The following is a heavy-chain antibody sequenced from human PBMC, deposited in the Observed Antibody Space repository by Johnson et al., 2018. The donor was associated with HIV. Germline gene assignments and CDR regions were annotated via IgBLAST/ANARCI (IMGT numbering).Heavy chain of an antibody. Sequence: QVQLVESGGGVVQPGRSLRLSCAASGFTFSDYYMSWIRQAPGKGLEWVSYIRRSGSTLYYADSVKGRFTISRDNAKNSLYLQMNSLRAEDTAVYYCARDSWGYEFGDDAFDIWGQGTMVTVSS. V-gene: IGHV3-11*04. CDR3: ARDSWGYEFGDDAFDI. CDR2: IRRSGSTL. D-gene: IGHD3-10*01. CDR1: GFTFSDYY. J-gene: IGHJ3*02.